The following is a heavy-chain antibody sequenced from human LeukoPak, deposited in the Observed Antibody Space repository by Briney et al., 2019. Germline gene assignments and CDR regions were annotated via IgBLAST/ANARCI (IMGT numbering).Heavy chain of an antibody. CDR1: GGSISSGGYS. CDR2: IYHTGST. CDR3: ARNFEEWYFDL. Sequence: SQTLSLTCAISGGSISSGGYSWSWIRQPPGKGLEWIGYIYHTGSTYYNPSLKSRVTISVDRSKNQFSLKLSSVTAADTAVYYCARNFEEWYFDLWGRGTLVTVSS. V-gene: IGHV4-30-2*01. J-gene: IGHJ2*01. D-gene: IGHD1-7*01.